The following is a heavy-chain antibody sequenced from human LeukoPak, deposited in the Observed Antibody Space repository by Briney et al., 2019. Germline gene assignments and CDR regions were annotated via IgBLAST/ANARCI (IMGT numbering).Heavy chain of an antibody. CDR3: ARVGSSSWYGHYYYGMDV. V-gene: IGHV4-59*01. J-gene: IGHJ6*02. D-gene: IGHD6-13*01. CDR2: IYYSGST. CDR1: GGSISSYY. Sequence: SETLSITCTVSGGSISSYYWSWIRQPPGKGLEWIGYIYYSGSTNYNPSLKSRVTISVDTSKNQFSLKLSSVTAADTAVYYCARVGSSSWYGHYYYGMDVWGQGTTVTVSS.